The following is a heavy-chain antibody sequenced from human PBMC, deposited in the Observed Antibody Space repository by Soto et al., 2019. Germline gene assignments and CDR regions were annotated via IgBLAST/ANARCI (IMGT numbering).Heavy chain of an antibody. CDR2: IKQDGSEK. CDR1: GFTFSSYW. CDR3: ARDDGTGDSYFDY. J-gene: IGHJ4*02. D-gene: IGHD7-27*01. Sequence: GGSLRLSCAASGFTFSSYWMSWVRQAPGKGLEWVANIKQDGSEKYYLDSVKGRFTISRDNAKNSLYLQMNSLRAEDTAVYYCARDDGTGDSYFDYWGQGTLVTVSS. V-gene: IGHV3-7*03.